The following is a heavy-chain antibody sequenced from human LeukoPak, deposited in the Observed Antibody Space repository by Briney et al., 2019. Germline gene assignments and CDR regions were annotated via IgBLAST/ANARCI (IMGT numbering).Heavy chain of an antibody. D-gene: IGHD6-19*01. Sequence: SQTLSLTCAISGDSVSSNSAAWNWIRQSPSRGLEWLGRTYYRSKWYNDYAVSVKSRITINPDTSKNQFSLQLNSVTPEDTGVYYCARGAQLYSSGWYDLAFDIWGQGTMVTVSS. CDR1: GDSVSSNSAA. J-gene: IGHJ3*02. CDR2: TYYRSKWYN. V-gene: IGHV6-1*01. CDR3: ARGAQLYSSGWYDLAFDI.